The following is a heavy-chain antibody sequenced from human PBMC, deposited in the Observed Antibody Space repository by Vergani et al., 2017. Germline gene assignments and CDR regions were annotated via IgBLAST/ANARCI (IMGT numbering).Heavy chain of an antibody. CDR1: GFTFTRYA. Sequence: EVQLLESGGGLVQPGGSLRLSCAASGFTFTRYAMSWVRQAPGQALEWVSAIRGSGGSTYYADSVKGRFTISRDNSKNTLYLQMNSLRAEDTAVYCCAKAGIVVPAAITGIRAYYYYYMDVWGKGTTVTVSS. CDR3: AKAGIVVPAAITGIRAYYYYYMDV. J-gene: IGHJ6*03. CDR2: IRGSGGST. V-gene: IGHV3-23*01. D-gene: IGHD2-2*01.